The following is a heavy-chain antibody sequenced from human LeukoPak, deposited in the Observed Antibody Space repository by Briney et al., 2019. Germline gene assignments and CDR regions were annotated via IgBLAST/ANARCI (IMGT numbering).Heavy chain of an antibody. V-gene: IGHV5-51*01. CDR3: ARRAAAGPLRAFDI. D-gene: IGHD6-13*01. Sequence: GASLKISCKGSGSSFTSYWIGWVRQMPGKGLEWMGIIYPGDSHTRYSPSFQGQVTISADKSISTAYLQWSSLKASDAAMYYCARRAAAGPLRAFDIWGQGTMVTVSS. J-gene: IGHJ3*02. CDR2: IYPGDSHT. CDR1: GSSFTSYW.